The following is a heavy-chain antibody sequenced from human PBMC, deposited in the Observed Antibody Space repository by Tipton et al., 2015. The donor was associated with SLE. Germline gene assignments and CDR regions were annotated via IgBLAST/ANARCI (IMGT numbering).Heavy chain of an antibody. CDR2: IYTNENT. D-gene: IGHD1-1*01. CDR1: GGSISSYY. CDR3: ARDGGNWFYLDY. V-gene: IGHV4-4*07. J-gene: IGHJ4*02. Sequence: TLSLTCTVSGGSISSYYWSWIRQPAGGGLEWIGRIYTNENTNYNPSLKSRVTMSVDTSKNHFSLKLISVTAADTAVYYCARDGGNWFYLDYWGQGAMVTVS.